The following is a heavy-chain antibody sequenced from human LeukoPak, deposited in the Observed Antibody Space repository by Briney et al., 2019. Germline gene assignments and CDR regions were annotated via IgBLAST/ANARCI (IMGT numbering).Heavy chain of an antibody. D-gene: IGHD3-10*01. J-gene: IGHJ5*02. CDR2: IHYSGST. CDR1: GGSIRSYY. Sequence: SETLSLTCTVSGGSIRSYYWSWIRQPPGKGLEWIGYIHYSGSTKYNPSLKSRVTISVDTSKNQFSLKLSSVTAADTAVYYCARGKNYYGSGSYYNAKPRPLNWFDPWGQGTLVTVSS. CDR3: ARGKNYYGSGSYYNAKPRPLNWFDP. V-gene: IGHV4-59*12.